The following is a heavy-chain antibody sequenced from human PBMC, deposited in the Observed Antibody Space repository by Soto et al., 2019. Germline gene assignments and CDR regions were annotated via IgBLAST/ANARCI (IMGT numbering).Heavy chain of an antibody. J-gene: IGHJ4*02. CDR1: APSISGFY. CDR3: ARSVAVPGAHIDY. D-gene: IGHD6-19*01. Sequence: SETLSLTCSVSAPSISGFYGSWFRPSPGKGRDWFVYVYYTESTNYSPSLRSRVSISVDTSKNECSLRLSSGTAGDTAVYFCARSVAVPGAHIDYWGQGTQVTVSS. CDR2: VYYTEST. V-gene: IGHV4-59*01.